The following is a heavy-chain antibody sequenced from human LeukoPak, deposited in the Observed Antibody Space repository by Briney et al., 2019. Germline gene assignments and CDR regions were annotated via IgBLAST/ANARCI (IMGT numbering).Heavy chain of an antibody. V-gene: IGHV3-30*18. CDR3: AKDRWVKAAAGSPFDY. CDR2: ISYDGSNK. CDR1: GFTFSSSG. J-gene: IGHJ4*02. Sequence: GGSLRLSCAASGFTFSSSGMHWVRQAPGKGLERVAVISYDGSNKYYADSVKGRFTISRDNPKNTLYLQMNSPRAEDTAVYYCAKDRWVKAAAGSPFDYWGQGTLVTVSS. D-gene: IGHD6-13*01.